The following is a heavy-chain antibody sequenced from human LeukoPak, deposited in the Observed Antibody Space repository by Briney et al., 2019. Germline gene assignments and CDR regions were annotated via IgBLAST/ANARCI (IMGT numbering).Heavy chain of an antibody. CDR2: AYFRSKWFI. J-gene: IGHJ4*02. CDR3: ARGAVRGGTNFDY. CDR1: GDSVSGSPAV. D-gene: IGHD3-10*01. Sequence: SQTLSLTCAISGDSVSGSPAVWNWIRQSPSRGLEWLGRAYFRSKWFIDYALSVKGRITITPDTSKNQCSLQLNSVTAEDTAVYYCARGAVRGGTNFDYWGQGTLVTVSS. V-gene: IGHV6-1*01.